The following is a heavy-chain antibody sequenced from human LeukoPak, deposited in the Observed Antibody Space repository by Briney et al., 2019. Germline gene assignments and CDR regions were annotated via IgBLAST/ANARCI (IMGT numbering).Heavy chain of an antibody. D-gene: IGHD1-26*01. CDR3: ASGDGSYYAFDY. Sequence: SVKVSCKASGGTFSSYAISWVRQAPGQGLEWMGGIIPIFGTANYAQKFQGRVTITTDESTSTAYMELSSLRSEDTAVYYCASGDGSYYAFDYWGQGTLVTVSS. CDR2: IIPIFGTA. V-gene: IGHV1-69*05. J-gene: IGHJ4*02. CDR1: GGTFSSYA.